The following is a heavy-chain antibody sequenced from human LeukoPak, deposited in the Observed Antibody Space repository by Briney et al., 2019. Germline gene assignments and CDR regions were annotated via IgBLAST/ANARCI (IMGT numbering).Heavy chain of an antibody. CDR3: ASERRDGYNSEIY. CDR1: GFTFSSYS. CDR2: ISSSSSTI. V-gene: IGHV3-48*01. D-gene: IGHD5-24*01. Sequence: GGSLRLSCAASGFTFSSYSMNWVRQAPGKGLEWVSYISSSSSTIYYADSVKGRFTISRDNAKNSLYLQMNSLRAEDTAVHYCASERRDGYNSEIYWGQGTLVTVSS. J-gene: IGHJ4*02.